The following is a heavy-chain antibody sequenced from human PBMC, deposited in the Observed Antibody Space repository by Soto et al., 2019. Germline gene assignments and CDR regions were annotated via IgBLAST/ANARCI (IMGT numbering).Heavy chain of an antibody. CDR1: GYTFTSYD. CDR3: ARVPTAYDILTGYWSEYGMDF. J-gene: IGHJ6*02. D-gene: IGHD3-9*01. CDR2: MNPNSGNT. V-gene: IGHV1-8*01. Sequence: GASVKVSCKASGYTFTSYDINWVRRATGQGLEWMGWMNPNSGNTGYAQKFQGRVTMTRNTSISTAYMELSSLRSEDTAVYYCARVPTAYDILTGYWSEYGMDFRGQGTTVTVSS.